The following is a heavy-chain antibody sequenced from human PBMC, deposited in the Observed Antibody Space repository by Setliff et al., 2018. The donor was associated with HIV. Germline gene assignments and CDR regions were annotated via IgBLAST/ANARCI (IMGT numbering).Heavy chain of an antibody. V-gene: IGHV4-61*02. CDR1: GGSISSGNYY. J-gene: IGHJ1*01. D-gene: IGHD1-26*01. CDR3: ATSMGASPYIRH. CDR2: IYTSGST. Sequence: SETLSLTCTVSGGSISSGNYYWSWIRQPAGKGLEWIGRIYTSGSTNYNPSLKSRVTISVDTSKNQFSLKLSSVTAADTAVYYCATSMGASPYIRHWGQGTLVTVSS.